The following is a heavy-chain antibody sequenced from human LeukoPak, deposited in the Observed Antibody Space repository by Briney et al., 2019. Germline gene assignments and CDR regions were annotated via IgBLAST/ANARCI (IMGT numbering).Heavy chain of an antibody. CDR2: INTNTGNP. J-gene: IGHJ4*02. CDR1: GYSENFYG. V-gene: IGHV7-4-1*02. Sequence: ASVKVSCKTSGYSENFYGITWVRQAPGQGLEWMGWINTNTGNPTYAQGFTGRFVFSLDTSVSTAYLQISSLKAEDTAVYYCARDSVIWGQGTLVTVSS. CDR3: ARDSVI. D-gene: IGHD2-21*01.